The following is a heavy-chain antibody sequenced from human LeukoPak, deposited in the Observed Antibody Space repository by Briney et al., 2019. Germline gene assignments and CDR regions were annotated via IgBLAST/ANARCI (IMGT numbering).Heavy chain of an antibody. CDR3: ASGRSGYFDWLLDYYYYYYMDV. Sequence: GGSLRLSCAASGFTFSSYEMNWVRQAPGKGLEWVSYISSSGSTIYYADSVKGRFTISRDNAKNSLYLQMNSLRAEDTAVYYCASGRSGYFDWLLDYYYYYYMDVWGKGTTVTISS. D-gene: IGHD3-9*01. V-gene: IGHV3-48*03. J-gene: IGHJ6*03. CDR1: GFTFSSYE. CDR2: ISSSGSTI.